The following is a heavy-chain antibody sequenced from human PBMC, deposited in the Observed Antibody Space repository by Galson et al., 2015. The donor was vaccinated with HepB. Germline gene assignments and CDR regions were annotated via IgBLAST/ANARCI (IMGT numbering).Heavy chain of an antibody. CDR1: GFSLSTSGVG. CDR2: IYWDDDK. V-gene: IGHV2-5*02. D-gene: IGHD1-26*01. CDR3: AHRGSRTYYTDY. J-gene: IGHJ4*02. Sequence: PALVKPTQTLTLTCTFSGFSLSTSGVGVGWIRQPPGKALEWLALIYWDDDKRYSPSLKSRLTITKDTSKNQVVLTMTNTDPVDTATYYCAHRGSRTYYTDYWGQGALVTVSS.